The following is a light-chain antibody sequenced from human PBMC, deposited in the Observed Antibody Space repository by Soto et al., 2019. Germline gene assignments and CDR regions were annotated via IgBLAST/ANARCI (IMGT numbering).Light chain of an antibody. CDR1: QSVSSN. V-gene: IGKV3-15*01. Sequence: ETVMTQSAATLSVSPGERATLSCRASQSVSSNLAWYQQKAGQAPRLLIYGASTRVTGIPARFSGSGSGTEFTLTISSLQSEDFAVYYCQQYKNWPRTFGQGPKVEIK. CDR2: GAS. CDR3: QQYKNWPRT. J-gene: IGKJ1*01.